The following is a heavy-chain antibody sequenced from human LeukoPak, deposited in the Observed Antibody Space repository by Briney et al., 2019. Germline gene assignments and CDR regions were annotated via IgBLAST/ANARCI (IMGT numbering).Heavy chain of an antibody. CDR1: GFSHSTSGVC. V-gene: IGHV2-70*20. CDR3: ARGGRHASLYYFDY. D-gene: IGHD2-2*01. J-gene: IGHJ4*02. Sequence: ESGPALVKPTETLTLTCTFSGFSHSTSGVCVSWVRQPQGKALEWLALIDWDDDKYYSTSLKTRLAISKDTSKNQVVLTMTNMDPVDTATYYCARGGRHASLYYFDYWGQGTLVTVSS. CDR2: IDWDDDK.